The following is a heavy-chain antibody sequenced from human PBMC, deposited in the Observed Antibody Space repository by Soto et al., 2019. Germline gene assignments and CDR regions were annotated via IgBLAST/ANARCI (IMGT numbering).Heavy chain of an antibody. Sequence: SVKVSCKASGGTFSSYAISWVRQAPGQGLEWMGGIIPIFGTANYAQKFQGRVTITADESTSTAYMELSSLRSEDTAVYYCARNYYGSGSYYNVLDYWGQGTPVTVSS. J-gene: IGHJ4*02. CDR1: GGTFSSYA. V-gene: IGHV1-69*13. CDR2: IIPIFGTA. D-gene: IGHD3-10*01. CDR3: ARNYYGSGSYYNVLDY.